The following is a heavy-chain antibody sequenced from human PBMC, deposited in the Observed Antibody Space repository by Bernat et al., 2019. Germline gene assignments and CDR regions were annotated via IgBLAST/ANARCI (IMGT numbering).Heavy chain of an antibody. D-gene: IGHD6-19*01. Sequence: QVQLVESGGGVVQPGRSLRLSCAASGFTFSSYAMHWVRQAPGKGLEWVAVISYDGSNKYYADSVKGRFTISRDNSKNTLYLQMNSLRAEDTAVYYCASENIGSGRFYYYYYGMDVWGQGTTVTVSS. CDR2: ISYDGSNK. J-gene: IGHJ6*02. CDR3: ASENIGSGRFYYYYYGMDV. CDR1: GFTFSSYA. V-gene: IGHV3-30-3*01.